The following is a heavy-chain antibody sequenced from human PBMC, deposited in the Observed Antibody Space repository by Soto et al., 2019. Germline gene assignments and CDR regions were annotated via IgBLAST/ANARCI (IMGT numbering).Heavy chain of an antibody. CDR1: GFTFSNYV. V-gene: IGHV3-30-3*01. J-gene: IGHJ4*02. CDR2: ISYDGSNK. Sequence: QVQLVESGGGVVQPGRSLRLSCAASGFTFSNYVMHWVRQAPGKGLEWVAVISYDGSNKNYADSVKGRFTISRDNSKNPLYLHMNSLRGEETAVYYCAGAGLHGFWSGPTHYWGQGTLVTVSS. CDR3: AGAGLHGFWSGPTHY. D-gene: IGHD3-3*01.